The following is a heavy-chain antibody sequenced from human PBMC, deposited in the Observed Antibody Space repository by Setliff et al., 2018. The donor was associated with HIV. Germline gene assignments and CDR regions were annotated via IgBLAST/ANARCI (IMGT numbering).Heavy chain of an antibody. J-gene: IGHJ4*02. V-gene: IGHV3-72*01. CDR1: GFTFSDHY. CDR2: SRNKANRYTT. CDR3: SRDDLYGGNSFDY. Sequence: PEGSLRLSCATSGFTFSDHYMEWVRQAPGKGLEWVGRSRNKANRYTTEYAASVKGRFTISRDDSKSIAYLQMNSLKTEDTAVYYCSRDDLYGGNSFDYWGQGTLVTVSS. D-gene: IGHD4-17*01.